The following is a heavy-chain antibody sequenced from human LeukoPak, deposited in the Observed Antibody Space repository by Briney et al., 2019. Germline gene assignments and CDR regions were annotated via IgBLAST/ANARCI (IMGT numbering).Heavy chain of an antibody. J-gene: IGHJ4*02. D-gene: IGHD3-22*01. CDR2: INHSGST. CDR3: AKGQDYYDSSGYYWNYFDY. Sequence: PSETLSLTCAVYGGSFSGYYWSWIRQPPGMGLEWIGEINHSGSTKYNPSLKSRLTISVDTSKNQFSLKVTSVTAADTAVYYCAKGQDYYDSSGYYWNYFDYWGQGTLVTVSS. V-gene: IGHV4-34*01. CDR1: GGSFSGYY.